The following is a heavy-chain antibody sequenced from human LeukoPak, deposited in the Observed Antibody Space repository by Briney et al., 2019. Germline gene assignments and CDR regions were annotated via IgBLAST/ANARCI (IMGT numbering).Heavy chain of an antibody. Sequence: GGSLRLSCAASGFTFSSYGMHWVRQAPGKGLEWVAFIRYDGSNKYYADSVKGRFTVSKDNFKDTLYLHMNGLRPEDSAVYYCSREASEAFDIWGQGSMVTVS. CDR1: GFTFSSYG. V-gene: IGHV3-30*02. J-gene: IGHJ3*02. CDR3: SREASEAFDI. CDR2: IRYDGSNK.